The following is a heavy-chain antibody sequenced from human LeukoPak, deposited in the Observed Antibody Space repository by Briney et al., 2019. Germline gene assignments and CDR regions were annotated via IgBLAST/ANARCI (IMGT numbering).Heavy chain of an antibody. CDR1: GYTFTSYG. Sequence: GASVKVSCKTSGYTFTSYGISWVRQAPGQGLEWMGWISAYNGNTYYAQNLQGRVTMTTDTSTSTAYMELRSLRSDDTAVYYCAKITVTSEDYYYYYMDVWGKGTTVTVSS. V-gene: IGHV1-18*01. CDR2: ISAYNGNT. J-gene: IGHJ6*03. CDR3: AKITVTSEDYYYYYMDV. D-gene: IGHD4-17*01.